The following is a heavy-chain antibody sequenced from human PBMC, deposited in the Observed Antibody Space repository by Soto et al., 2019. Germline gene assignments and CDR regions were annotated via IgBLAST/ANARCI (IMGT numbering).Heavy chain of an antibody. CDR2: ISSYNVNT. D-gene: IGHD2-15*01. CDR1: GYTFSTSG. V-gene: IGHV1-18*01. CDR3: ARDICAGGSRYRTFVD. Sequence: ASVKVSCKASGYTFSTSGISWVRQAPGQGLEWVGWISSYNVNTNYAQKLQGRVTMTTDTSTSTAYMELRSLTSDDTAVYYCARDICAGGSRYRTFVDWGKGILVTVFS. J-gene: IGHJ4*02.